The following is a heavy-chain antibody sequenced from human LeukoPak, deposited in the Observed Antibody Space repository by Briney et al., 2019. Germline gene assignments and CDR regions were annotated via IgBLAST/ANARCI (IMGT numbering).Heavy chain of an antibody. CDR1: GGSISSSSYY. CDR3: ARPPRP. Sequence: SPTLSLTCTVSGGSISSSSYYWGWIRPPPGKWLEWIGSIYYSGGTYYHPSRKIRVTISVDTSKSQCSLKLCFVTAAEAGVYYCARPPRPWGQGTLGTGSS. J-gene: IGHJ5*02. CDR2: IYYSGGT. V-gene: IGHV4-39*01.